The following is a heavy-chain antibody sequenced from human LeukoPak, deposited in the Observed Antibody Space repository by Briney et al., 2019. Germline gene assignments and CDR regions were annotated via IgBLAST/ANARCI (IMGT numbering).Heavy chain of an antibody. D-gene: IGHD1-26*01. V-gene: IGHV4-34*11. J-gene: IGHJ4*02. Sequence: SETLSLTCAVYGGSFSGYYWSWIRQPPGKGLEWIAYIYFTGTVNYNPSLKSRVTISVDMSRNEFSLKLTSVTAADTAVYFCARGGSFFDSWGQGTLVTVSS. CDR1: GGSFSGYY. CDR2: IYFTGTV. CDR3: ARGGSFFDS.